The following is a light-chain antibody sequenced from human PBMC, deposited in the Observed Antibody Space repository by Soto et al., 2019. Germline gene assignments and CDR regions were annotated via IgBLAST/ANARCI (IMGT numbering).Light chain of an antibody. V-gene: IGLV2-14*03. CDR1: SGDIGGFDL. Sequence: QSALTQPASVSGSPGQSITISCTGSSGDIGGFDLVSWYQQHPGKAPKLLIFDVTHRPSGVSDRFSGSKSGNTASLTISGVRPEDEADYYCCSYTDIALDVVFGGGTKLTVL. J-gene: IGLJ2*01. CDR2: DVT. CDR3: CSYTDIALDVV.